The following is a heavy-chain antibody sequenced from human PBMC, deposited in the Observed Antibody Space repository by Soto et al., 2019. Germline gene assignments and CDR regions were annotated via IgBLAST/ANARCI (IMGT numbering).Heavy chain of an antibody. D-gene: IGHD6-19*01. Sequence: GSLRLSCAASGFTFSDYYMNWIRQAPGTGLECISSISGSGSTIYYADSVKGRFTISRDNAENSLFLQMNSLRAEDTAVYYCAKDLKSSGWPYYYYYYGMDVWGQGTTVTVSS. CDR2: ISGSGSTI. J-gene: IGHJ6*02. CDR1: GFTFSDYY. CDR3: AKDLKSSGWPYYYYYYGMDV. V-gene: IGHV3-11*01.